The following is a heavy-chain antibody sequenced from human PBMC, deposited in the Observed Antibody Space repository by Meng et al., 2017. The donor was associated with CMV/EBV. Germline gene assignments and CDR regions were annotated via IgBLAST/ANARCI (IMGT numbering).Heavy chain of an antibody. J-gene: IGHJ4*02. CDR1: GFTFSSYS. V-gene: IGHV3-21*01. CDR3: ARELTPGGN. CDR2: ISSSSSYI. D-gene: IGHD1-26*01. Sequence: GESLKISCAASGFTFSSYSMNWVRQAPGKGLEWVSSISSSSSYIYYADSVKGRFSISRDNAKNSLYLQMNSLRAEDTAVYYCARELTPGGNWGQGTLVTVSS.